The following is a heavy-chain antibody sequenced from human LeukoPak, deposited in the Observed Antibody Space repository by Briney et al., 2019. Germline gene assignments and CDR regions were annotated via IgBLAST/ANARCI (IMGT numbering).Heavy chain of an antibody. CDR2: IAYDGNNT. J-gene: IGHJ6*04. CDR1: GFIFSDYG. CDR3: AKTGMLRRVGYLDV. D-gene: IGHD1-1*01. V-gene: IGHV3-30*18. Sequence: GGSLRLSCVASGFIFSDYGIQWVRQAPGKGLEWGAVIAYDGNNTYYGDSVRGRFTISRDNSKKMVYLEMNSLRVEDTAVYYCAKTGMLRRVGYLDVWGKGTAVIVSS.